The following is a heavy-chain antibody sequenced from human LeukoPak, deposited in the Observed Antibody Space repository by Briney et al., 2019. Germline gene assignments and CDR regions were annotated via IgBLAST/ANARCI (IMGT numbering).Heavy chain of an antibody. V-gene: IGHV3-53*01. CDR2: LYAGGSI. CDR3: ARFGGSGYDY. Sequence: PGGSLRLSCAASGFTVRGNYMSWVRQAPGKGLEWGSVLYAGGSICYTDSVEGRFTISRDNSKNTLYLQMNSLRAEDTAVCYCARFGGSGYDYWGQGTLVTVSS. J-gene: IGHJ4*02. D-gene: IGHD2-15*01. CDR1: GFTVRGNY.